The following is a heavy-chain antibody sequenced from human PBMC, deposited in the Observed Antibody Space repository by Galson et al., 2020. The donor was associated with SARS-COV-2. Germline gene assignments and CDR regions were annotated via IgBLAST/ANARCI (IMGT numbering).Heavy chain of an antibody. D-gene: IGHD6-19*01. J-gene: IGHJ1*01. CDR2: IGAGGDT. CDR1: GFTFQNYA. CDR3: AKEAGTGWATDYFQH. V-gene: IGHV3-23*03. Sequence: GESLKISCATSGFTFQNYAMGWVRQAPGKGLEWVSLIGAGGDTYYADSVEGRFTISRDNLRNTLFLQMNSLRVDDTAVYYCAKEAGTGWATDYFQHWGKGTLVTVS.